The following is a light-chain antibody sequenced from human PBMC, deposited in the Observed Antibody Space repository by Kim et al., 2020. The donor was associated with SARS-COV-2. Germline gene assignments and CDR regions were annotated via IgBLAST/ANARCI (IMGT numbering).Light chain of an antibody. Sequence: IQLTQSPSSLSASVGDRVTITCRASQGISSYLAWYQQKPGKAPKLLIYVASTLQTGVPSRFSGSGFGTDFSLTISSLQPEDFATYYCQQLNTSPLTFGGGTRVEI. CDR1: QGISSY. CDR3: QQLNTSPLT. J-gene: IGKJ4*01. CDR2: VAS. V-gene: IGKV1-9*01.